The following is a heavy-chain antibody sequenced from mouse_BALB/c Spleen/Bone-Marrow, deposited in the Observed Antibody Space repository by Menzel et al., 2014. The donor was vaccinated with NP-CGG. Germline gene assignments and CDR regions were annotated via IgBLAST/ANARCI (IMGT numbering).Heavy chain of an antibody. CDR1: GFTFTDYY. D-gene: IGHD1-1*02. Sequence: EVKVVESGGGLVQPGGSLRLSCATSGFTFTDYYMNWVRQPPGKALEWLGFIRYKANGYTTEYSASVKGRFTISRDNSQSILYLQMNTLRAEDSATYYCARDKGGILFDYWGQGTTLTVSS. CDR2: IRYKANGYTT. CDR3: ARDKGGILFDY. V-gene: IGHV7-3*02. J-gene: IGHJ2*01.